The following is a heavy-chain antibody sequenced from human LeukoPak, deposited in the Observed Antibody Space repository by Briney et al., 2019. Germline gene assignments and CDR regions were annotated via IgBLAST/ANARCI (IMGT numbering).Heavy chain of an antibody. V-gene: IGHV3-74*01. CDR1: GNYW. J-gene: IGHJ4*02. D-gene: IGHD3-22*01. CDR3: ARGQDYYDSSGYDGDY. CDR2: INCDGSWT. Sequence: GGSLRLSCAASGNYWMHWVRQAPGKGLVWVSHINCDGSWTSYADSVKGRFTISKDNAKNTVYLQMNSLRAEDTAVYYCARGQDYYDSSGYDGDYWGQGTLVTVSS.